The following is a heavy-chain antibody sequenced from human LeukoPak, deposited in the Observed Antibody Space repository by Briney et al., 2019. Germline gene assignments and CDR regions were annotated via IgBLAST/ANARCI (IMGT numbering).Heavy chain of an antibody. D-gene: IGHD3-3*01. CDR1: GGSITGYS. CDR2: IYCNGDT. Sequence: SETLSLTCSVSGGSITGYSWSWIRQTPGKGLEWLGYIYCNGDTHYNPSLNSRLSMSVDTPNKQFSLNLRSVTAAETAVYYCTRDDFGIKTDWEDYYYMDVWGKGTTVTVSS. J-gene: IGHJ6*03. V-gene: IGHV4-59*01. CDR3: TRDDFGIKTDWEDYYYMDV.